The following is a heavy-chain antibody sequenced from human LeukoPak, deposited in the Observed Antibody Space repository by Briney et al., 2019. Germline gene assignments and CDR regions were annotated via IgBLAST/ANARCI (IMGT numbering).Heavy chain of an antibody. D-gene: IGHD4-17*01. CDR3: ARTTYGDYTYYFDY. CDR2: IYYSGST. V-gene: IGHV4-59*01. Sequence: SETLSLTCTVSGGSISSYYWSWIRQPPGKGLEWIGYIYYSGSTTYNPSLKRRVTISVDTSKNQFSLKLSSVTAADTAVYYCARTTYGDYTYYFDYWGQGTLVTVSS. CDR1: GGSISSYY. J-gene: IGHJ4*02.